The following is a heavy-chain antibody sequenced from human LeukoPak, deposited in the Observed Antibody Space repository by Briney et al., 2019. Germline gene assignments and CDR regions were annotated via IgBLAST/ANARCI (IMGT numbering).Heavy chain of an antibody. V-gene: IGHV4-30-4*01. D-gene: IGHD4-23*01. CDR3: AREVSRWPYYFDY. CDR2: IYYSGST. Sequence: PSETLSLTCTVSGGSISSGDYYWSWIRQPPGKGLEWIGYIYYSGSTYYNPSLKSRVTISVDTSKNQFSLKLSSVTAADTAVYYCAREVSRWPYYFDYWGQGTLVAVSS. CDR1: GGSISSGDYY. J-gene: IGHJ4*02.